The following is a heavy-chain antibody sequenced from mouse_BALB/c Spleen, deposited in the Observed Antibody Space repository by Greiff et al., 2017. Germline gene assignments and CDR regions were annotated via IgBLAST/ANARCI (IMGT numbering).Heavy chain of an antibody. CDR3: ARHDY. CDR2: ISYDGSN. V-gene: IGHV3-6*02. CDR1: GYSITSGYY. J-gene: IGHJ2*01. Sequence: EVKLVESGPGLVKPSQSLSLTCSVTGYSITSGYYWNWIRQFPGNKLEWMGYISYDGSNNYNPSLKNRISITRDTSKNQFFLKLNSVTTEDTATYCCARHDYWGQGTTLTVSS.